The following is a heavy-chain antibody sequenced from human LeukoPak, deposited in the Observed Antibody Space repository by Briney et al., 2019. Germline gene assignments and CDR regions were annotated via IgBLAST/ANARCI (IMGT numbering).Heavy chain of an antibody. V-gene: IGHV1-18*01. CDR1: GYTFTSYG. Sequence: ASVKVSCKASGYTFTSYGISWVRQAPGQGLEWMGWISAYNGNTNYAQKLQGRVTMTTDTSTSTAYMEMRNLRSDDTAVYYCARVVADYYDSSGYYPEFDYWGQGTLVTVSS. CDR3: ARVVADYYDSSGYYPEFDY. J-gene: IGHJ4*02. D-gene: IGHD3-22*01. CDR2: ISAYNGNT.